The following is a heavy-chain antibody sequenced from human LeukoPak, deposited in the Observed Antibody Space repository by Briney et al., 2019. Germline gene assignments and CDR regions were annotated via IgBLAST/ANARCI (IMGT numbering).Heavy chain of an antibody. CDR3: AGIPVFGVVLHQEPI. Sequence: SVKVSCKASGGTFSDYALNWVRQAPGQGLEWMGVFIPILGTANSTQKFQDRVTITADISTNTVYMELSSLRSEDTAVYFCAGIPVFGVVLHQEPIWGKGTTVTVSS. V-gene: IGHV1-69*10. J-gene: IGHJ6*04. D-gene: IGHD3-3*01. CDR1: GGTFSDYA. CDR2: FIPILGTA.